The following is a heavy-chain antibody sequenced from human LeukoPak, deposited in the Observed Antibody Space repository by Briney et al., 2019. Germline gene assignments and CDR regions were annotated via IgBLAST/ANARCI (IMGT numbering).Heavy chain of an antibody. D-gene: IGHD5-18*01. Sequence: GGSLRLSCAASRFTFSSYSMSWVRQAPGKGLEWVSSISSSSSYKYYADSVKGRFSISRDNAKNSLYLQMNSLRAEDTAVYYCARDGATPMWQYYYNYYYMDVWGKGTTITVSS. CDR3: ARDGATPMWQYYYNYYYMDV. CDR2: ISSSSSYK. V-gene: IGHV3-21*01. CDR1: RFTFSSYS. J-gene: IGHJ6*03.